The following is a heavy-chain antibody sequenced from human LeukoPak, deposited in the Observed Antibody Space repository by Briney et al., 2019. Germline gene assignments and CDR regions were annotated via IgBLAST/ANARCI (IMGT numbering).Heavy chain of an antibody. V-gene: IGHV3-30*02. CDR2: IRYDGSNK. CDR1: GFTFSSYG. D-gene: IGHD3-10*01. J-gene: IGHJ4*02. Sequence: GGSLRLSCAASGFTFSSYGMHWVRQAPGKGLEWVTFIRYDGSNKYYADSVKGRFTISRDNSKNTLYLQMNSLRAEDTAVYYCAKERYGSAPDYWGQGTLVTVSS. CDR3: AKERYGSAPDY.